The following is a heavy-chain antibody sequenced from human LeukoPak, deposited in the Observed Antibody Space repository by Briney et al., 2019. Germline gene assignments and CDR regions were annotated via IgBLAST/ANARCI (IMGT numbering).Heavy chain of an antibody. CDR3: AHIGQGYVSFDI. CDR2: IYWDDYK. D-gene: IGHD3/OR15-3a*01. V-gene: IGHV2-5*02. J-gene: IGHJ3*02. Sequence: SGPTLVKPTQTLTLTCTFSGFSLSTRGVGVGWIRQPPGKALDCLALIYWDDYKHYSPSLKTRLTITKDTSKSQVVLTMTNMDPVDTATYYCAHIGQGYVSFDIWGQGTMVTVSS. CDR1: GFSLSTRGVG.